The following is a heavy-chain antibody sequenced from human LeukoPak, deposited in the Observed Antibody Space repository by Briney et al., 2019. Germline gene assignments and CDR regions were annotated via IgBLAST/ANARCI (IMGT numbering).Heavy chain of an antibody. CDR3: ARPPYYYDSSGLDY. CDR1: GFTFSSYS. Sequence: GGSLRLSCAASGFTFSSYSMNWVRQAPGKGLEWVSYISSSGSTIYYADSVKGRFTISRDNAKNSLYLQMNSLRAEDTAVYYCARPPYYYDSSGLDYWGQGTLVAVSS. CDR2: ISSSGSTI. V-gene: IGHV3-48*04. J-gene: IGHJ4*02. D-gene: IGHD3-22*01.